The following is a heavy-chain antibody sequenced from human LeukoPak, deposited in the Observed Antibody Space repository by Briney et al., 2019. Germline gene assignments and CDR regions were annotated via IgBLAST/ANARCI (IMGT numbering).Heavy chain of an antibody. V-gene: IGHV3-23*01. CDR2: ISGSGGST. D-gene: IGHD3-10*01. J-gene: IGHJ5*02. Sequence: PGGSLRLSCAASGFTFSSYAMSWVRQAPGKGLEWVSLISGSGGSTYYADSVKGRFTISRDNSKNTLYLQMNSLRAEDTAVYYCAREAYYYGSGSSNWFDPWGQGTLVTVSS. CDR3: AREAYYYGSGSSNWFDP. CDR1: GFTFSSYA.